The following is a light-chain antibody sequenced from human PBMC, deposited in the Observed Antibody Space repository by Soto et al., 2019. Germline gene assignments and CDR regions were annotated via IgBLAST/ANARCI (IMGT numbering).Light chain of an antibody. CDR2: EGS. Sequence: QSALTQPASVSGSPGQAITISCTGTSSDVGSYNLVSWYQQHPGKAPKLMIYEGSNRPTGGSNRFSGSKSGNTASLTISGIHAENAADSDCSSYAGSSTLVFGGGTTKTVL. CDR1: SSDVGSYNL. V-gene: IGLV2-23*01. CDR3: SSYAGSSTLV. J-gene: IGLJ2*01.